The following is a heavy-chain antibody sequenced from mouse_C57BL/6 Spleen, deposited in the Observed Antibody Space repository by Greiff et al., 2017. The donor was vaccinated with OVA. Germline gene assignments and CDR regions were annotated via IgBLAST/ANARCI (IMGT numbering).Heavy chain of an antibody. CDR3: ARYGLRVPFFDY. CDR1: GFTFTDYY. Sequence: EVMLVESGGGLVQPGGSLSLSCAASGFTFTDYYMSWVRQPPGKALEWLGFIRNKANGYTTEYSASVKGLFTISRDNSQSILYLQMNALRAEDSATYYCARYGLRVPFFDYWGQGTTLTVSS. J-gene: IGHJ2*01. D-gene: IGHD1-1*01. V-gene: IGHV7-3*01. CDR2: IRNKANGYTT.